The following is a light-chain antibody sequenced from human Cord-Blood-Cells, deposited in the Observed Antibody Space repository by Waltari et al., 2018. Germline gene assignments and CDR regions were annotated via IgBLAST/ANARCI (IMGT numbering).Light chain of an antibody. CDR1: QSISSY. CDR3: QHSYSTRG. CDR2: AAS. Sequence: DIQMTQSPSSLSASVGDRVTITCRASQSISSYLNWYQQKPGKAPKLLIDAASNLQSGVPSRFSGSGSETDFTLTISRLHADDFATYYCQHSYSTRGFGQGTKLEIK. V-gene: IGKV1-39*01. J-gene: IGKJ2*03.